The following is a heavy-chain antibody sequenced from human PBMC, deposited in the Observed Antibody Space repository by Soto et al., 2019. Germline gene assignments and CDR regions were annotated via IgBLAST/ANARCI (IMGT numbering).Heavy chain of an antibody. CDR3: ARESHDILTGPPWVWYFDL. CDR2: INDRGSI. V-gene: IGHV4-34*01. D-gene: IGHD3-9*01. J-gene: IGHJ2*01. Sequence: QVQLQQWGAGPLRPLETLSLTCGVSGGSFSGYYWSWIRQSPGQGLEWIGEINDRGSINYNPSLKRRVSISVATSKNHYSLNLRSVTAADTAVYYCARESHDILTGPPWVWYFDLWGRGTLVTVSS. CDR1: GGSFSGYY.